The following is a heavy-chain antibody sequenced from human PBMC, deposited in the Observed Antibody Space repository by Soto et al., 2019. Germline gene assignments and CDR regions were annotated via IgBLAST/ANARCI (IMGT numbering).Heavy chain of an antibody. J-gene: IGHJ5*02. CDR3: ARARSLGASWFDP. Sequence: ESGGGLIQPGGSLRLSCAASGFTVSSNYMSWVRQAPGKGLEWVSVIYSGGSTYYADSVKGRFTISRDNSKNTLYLQMNSLRAEDTAVYYCARARSLGASWFDPWGQGTLVTVSS. D-gene: IGHD3-10*01. CDR2: IYSGGST. V-gene: IGHV3-53*01. CDR1: GFTVSSNY.